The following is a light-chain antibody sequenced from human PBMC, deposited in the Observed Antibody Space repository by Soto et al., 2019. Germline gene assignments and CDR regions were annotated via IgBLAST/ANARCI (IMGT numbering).Light chain of an antibody. CDR2: GAS. Sequence: EIVLTQSPGTLSLSPGERATLSCRASQSVTSNSLAWSQHKPGQAPRLLMYGASNRATGIPDRFGGSGSGTDFTLTISRLEPEDFAVYFCHQYGSSPIPFGQGTRLEIK. CDR1: QSVTSNS. V-gene: IGKV3-20*01. CDR3: HQYGSSPIP. J-gene: IGKJ5*01.